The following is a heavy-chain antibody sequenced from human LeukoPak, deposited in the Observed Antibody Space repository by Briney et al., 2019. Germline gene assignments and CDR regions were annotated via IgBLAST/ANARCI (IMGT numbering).Heavy chain of an antibody. CDR3: GTDPPGKY. D-gene: IGHD3-10*01. CDR1: GFTFSNNW. CDR2: IKREVDGGTT. J-gene: IGHJ4*02. Sequence: GGSLRLSCVVSGFTFSNNWMSWARQAPGKGLEWVGRIKREVDGGTTDYAAPVKDRFLISRDDSKNTLYLHLNSVKTEDTGVYYCGTDPPGKYWGQGTLVTVSS. V-gene: IGHV3-15*01.